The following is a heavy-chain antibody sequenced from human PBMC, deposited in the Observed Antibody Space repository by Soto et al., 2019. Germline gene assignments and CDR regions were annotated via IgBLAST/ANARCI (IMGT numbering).Heavy chain of an antibody. Sequence: QVQLVESGGGVVQPGRSLRLSCAASGFTFSSYGMHWVRQAPGKGLEWVAVISYDGSNKYYADSVKGRFTISRDNSKNTLHLQMNSLRAEDTAVYYCAKERDVVVVAAPFDYWGQGTLVTVSS. CDR3: AKERDVVVVAAPFDY. J-gene: IGHJ4*02. CDR2: ISYDGSNK. V-gene: IGHV3-30*18. D-gene: IGHD2-15*01. CDR1: GFTFSSYG.